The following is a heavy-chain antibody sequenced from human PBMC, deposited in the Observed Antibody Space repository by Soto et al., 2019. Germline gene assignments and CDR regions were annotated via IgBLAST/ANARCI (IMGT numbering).Heavy chain of an antibody. CDR3: AKDYGSGVSGPFDY. D-gene: IGHD3-10*01. Sequence: GGSLRLSCAASGFTFSSYGMHWVRQAPGKGLEWVAVISYDGSNKYYADSVKGRFTISRDNSKNTLYLQMNSLRAEDTVVYYCAKDYGSGVSGPFDYWGQGTLVTVSS. CDR1: GFTFSSYG. CDR2: ISYDGSNK. V-gene: IGHV3-30*18. J-gene: IGHJ4*02.